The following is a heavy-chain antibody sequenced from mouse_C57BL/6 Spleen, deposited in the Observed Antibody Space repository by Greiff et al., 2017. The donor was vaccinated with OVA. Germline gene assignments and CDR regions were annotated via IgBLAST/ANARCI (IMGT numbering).Heavy chain of an antibody. CDR2: IYPGSGST. D-gene: IGHD1-1*01. CDR1: GYTFTSYW. J-gene: IGHJ4*01. V-gene: IGHV1-55*01. CDR3: GAYGSSPPDAMDY. Sequence: QVQLQQPGAELVKPGASVKMSCKASGYTFTSYWITWVKQRPGQGLEWIGDIYPGSGSTNYNEKFKSKATLTVDTSSSTAYMQLSSLTSEDSAVYYCGAYGSSPPDAMDYWGQGTSVTVSS.